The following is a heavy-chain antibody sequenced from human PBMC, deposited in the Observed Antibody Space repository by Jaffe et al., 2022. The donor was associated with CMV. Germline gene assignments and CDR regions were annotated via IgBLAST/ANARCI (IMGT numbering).Heavy chain of an antibody. D-gene: IGHD3-3*01. CDR1: GGTFSSYA. J-gene: IGHJ6*02. V-gene: IGHV1-69*01. Sequence: QVQLVQSGAEVKKPGSSVKVSCKASGGTFSSYAISWVRQAPGQGLEWMGGIIPIFGTANYAQKFQGRVTITADESTSTAYMELSSLRSEDTAVYYCARSLRNYDFWSGYHRYYYGMDVWGQGTTVTVSS. CDR2: IIPIFGTA. CDR3: ARSLRNYDFWSGYHRYYYGMDV.